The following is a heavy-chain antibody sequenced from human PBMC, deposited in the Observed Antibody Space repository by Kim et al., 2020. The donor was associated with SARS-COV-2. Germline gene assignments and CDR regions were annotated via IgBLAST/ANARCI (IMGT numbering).Heavy chain of an antibody. Sequence: ADSVKGRFTISRDNSKNTLYLQMNSLRAEDTAVYYCAKQQQLVPYGWFDPWGQGTLVTVSS. J-gene: IGHJ5*02. CDR3: AKQQQLVPYGWFDP. D-gene: IGHD6-13*01. V-gene: IGHV3-23*01.